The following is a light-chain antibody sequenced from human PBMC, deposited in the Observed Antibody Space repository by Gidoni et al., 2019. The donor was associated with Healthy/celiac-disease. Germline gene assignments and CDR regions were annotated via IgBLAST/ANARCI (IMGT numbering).Light chain of an antibody. CDR3: QQSYSTPPT. CDR2: AAS. CDR1: QSISSY. J-gene: IGKJ1*01. V-gene: IGKV1-39*01. Sequence: DIQMTQSPSSLSASVGDRVTITCRASQSISSYLNWYQQKPGKAPKRLSYAASSLQSGVPSRFSGSKSGTDFTLTISSLQPEDFATYYCQQSYSTPPTFGQGTKVEIK.